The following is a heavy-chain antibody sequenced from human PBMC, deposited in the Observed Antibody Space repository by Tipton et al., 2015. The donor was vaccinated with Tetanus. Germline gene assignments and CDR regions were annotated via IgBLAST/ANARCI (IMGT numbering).Heavy chain of an antibody. CDR3: ARGGSYSYGPRGFDL. J-gene: IGHJ2*01. CDR1: RGPISSYY. Sequence: TLSLTCTVSRGPISSYYWSWIRQPAGKGLEWIGHISNGNTDYSRSLKSRVTISVDTPKNQFSLKLTSLTVADTAVYYCARGGSYSYGPRGFDLWGRGTLVTVSS. D-gene: IGHD5-18*01. V-gene: IGHV4-4*07. CDR2: ISNGNT.